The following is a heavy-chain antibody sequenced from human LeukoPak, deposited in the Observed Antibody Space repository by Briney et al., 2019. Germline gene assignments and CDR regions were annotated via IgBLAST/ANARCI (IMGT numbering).Heavy chain of an antibody. CDR1: GFAFSMYW. CDR3: TRSSMAALAVDS. V-gene: IGHV3-74*01. Sequence: PGGSLRLSCAASGFAFSMYWMHWVRQAPGKGLVWVSRIDIDVSSTDYADSVKGLFTISRDNAKNTLYLQMNSLRAEDTAVYYCTRSSMAALAVDSWGQGTLVTVSS. J-gene: IGHJ4*02. CDR2: IDIDVSST. D-gene: IGHD6-6*01.